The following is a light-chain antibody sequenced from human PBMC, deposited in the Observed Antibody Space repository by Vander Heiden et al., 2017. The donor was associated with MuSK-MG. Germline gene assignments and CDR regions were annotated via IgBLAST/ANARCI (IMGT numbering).Light chain of an antibody. Sequence: SYELTQPPSVSVSPGQTASITVSGDKLEDKYVFWYQQKPGQSPVLIIFQDTRRPSGIPERFSGSNAGNTATLTIGGTQAMDEADYFCHTWDGTNGVFGAGTKVTVL. V-gene: IGLV3-1*01. CDR1: KLEDKY. CDR3: HTWDGTNGV. J-gene: IGLJ1*01. CDR2: QDT.